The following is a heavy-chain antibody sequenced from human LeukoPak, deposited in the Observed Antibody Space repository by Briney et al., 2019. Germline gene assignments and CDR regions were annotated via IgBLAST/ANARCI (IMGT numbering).Heavy chain of an antibody. Sequence: SETLSLTCTVYGGSISSYYWSWIRQPPGKGLEWLGYIYYSGSTNYNPSLKRRVTISVDTSKYQFSLKLNSVTAADTAVYYCARELVGPDTEYNWFDPWGQGTLVTVSS. CDR3: ARELVGPDTEYNWFDP. J-gene: IGHJ5*02. D-gene: IGHD6-13*01. V-gene: IGHV4-59*12. CDR2: IYYSGST. CDR1: GGSISSYY.